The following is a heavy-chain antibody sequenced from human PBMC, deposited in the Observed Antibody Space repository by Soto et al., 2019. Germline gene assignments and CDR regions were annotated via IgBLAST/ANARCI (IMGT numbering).Heavy chain of an antibody. CDR2: IIPIFGTA. CDR3: ASGRYSSGWYPRPDYYYGMDV. J-gene: IGHJ6*02. Sequence: SVKVSCKASGGTFSSYAISWVRQAPGQGLEWMGGIIPIFGTANYAQKFQGRVTITADESTSTAYMELSSLRSEDTAVYYCASGRYSSGWYPRPDYYYGMDVWGQGTTVTVSS. CDR1: GGTFSSYA. D-gene: IGHD6-19*01. V-gene: IGHV1-69*13.